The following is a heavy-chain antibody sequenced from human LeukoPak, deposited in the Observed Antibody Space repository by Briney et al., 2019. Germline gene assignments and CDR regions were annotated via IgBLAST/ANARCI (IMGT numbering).Heavy chain of an antibody. CDR3: AIDRSWYGSDRSDAFDI. CDR2: VYFSGST. Sequence: SETLSLTCTVSCGSLSNYYWNWIRQAPGKGLEWIGYVYFSGSTNYNPSLKSRVTISLDTSKNLFSLKLSSVTAADTAIYYCAIDRSWYGSDRSDAFDIWGQGTMVTVSS. CDR1: CGSLSNYY. J-gene: IGHJ3*02. V-gene: IGHV4-59*13. D-gene: IGHD3-10*01.